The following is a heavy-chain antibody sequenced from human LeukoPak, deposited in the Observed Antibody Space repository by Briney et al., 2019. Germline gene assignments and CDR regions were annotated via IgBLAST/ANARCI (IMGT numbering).Heavy chain of an antibody. D-gene: IGHD6-13*01. Sequence: VASVKVSCKASGYTFTGHFMHGGRKAPGQGLEWMGWINPKNAGTNFAQRFQGRVTMTRDTSISTVYMELSRLRSDDTALYYCARTLYIAAVPGGFDYWGQGTLVTVSS. CDR3: ARTLYIAAVPGGFDY. CDR1: GYTFTGHF. CDR2: INPKNAGT. V-gene: IGHV1-2*02. J-gene: IGHJ4*02.